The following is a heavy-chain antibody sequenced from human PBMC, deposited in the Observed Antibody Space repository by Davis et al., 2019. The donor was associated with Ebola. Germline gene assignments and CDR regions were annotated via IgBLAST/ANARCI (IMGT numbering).Heavy chain of an antibody. CDR1: GDSVSSGG. CDR2: TYYNSKWYN. CDR3: ARGWLRVGMDV. Sequence: PSETLSLTCAISGDSVSSGGWNWIRQSPSRGLEWLGRTYYNSKWYNDYAVSVKSRIIINPDTSKNQFSLQLNSVTPEDTALYYCARGWLRVGMDVWGEGTTVTV. D-gene: IGHD5-18*01. V-gene: IGHV6-1*01. J-gene: IGHJ6*02.